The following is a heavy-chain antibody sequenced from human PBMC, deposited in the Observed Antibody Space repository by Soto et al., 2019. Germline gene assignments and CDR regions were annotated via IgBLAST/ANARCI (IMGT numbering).Heavy chain of an antibody. Sequence: PSETLSLTCTVSGGSISSSSYYWGWIRQPPERGLGWIGSIYYSGSTYYNPSLKSRVTISVDTSKNQFSLKLSSVTAADTAVYYCARPGITFDIWGQGTMVTVSS. CDR3: ARPGITFDI. CDR2: IYYSGST. CDR1: GGSISSSSYY. D-gene: IGHD3-10*01. J-gene: IGHJ3*02. V-gene: IGHV4-39*01.